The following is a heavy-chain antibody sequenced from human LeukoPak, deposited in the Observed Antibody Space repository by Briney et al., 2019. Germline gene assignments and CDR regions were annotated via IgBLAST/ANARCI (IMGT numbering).Heavy chain of an antibody. D-gene: IGHD2-8*01. Sequence: ASETLSLTCTVSGGSISSSSYYWSWIRQPPGKGLEWIGSIYYSGSTYYNPSLKSRVTISVDTSKNQFSLKLSSVTAADTAVYYCARVSGGVRYYYYYMDVWGKGTTVTVSS. J-gene: IGHJ6*03. V-gene: IGHV4-39*07. CDR1: GGSISSSSYY. CDR2: IYYSGST. CDR3: ARVSGGVRYYYYYMDV.